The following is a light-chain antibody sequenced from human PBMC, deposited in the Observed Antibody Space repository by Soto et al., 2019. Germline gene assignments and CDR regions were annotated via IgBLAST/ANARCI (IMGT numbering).Light chain of an antibody. CDR3: QQYNNWPWT. Sequence: EIVLTQSPGTLSLSPGERATLSCRASQTVSSRFLAWYQQKPGQAPRLLIYGALSRATGIPARFSGSGSGTEFTLTISSLQSEDFAVYYCQQYNNWPWTFGQGTKVDIK. CDR2: GAL. V-gene: IGKV3D-15*01. CDR1: QTVSSRF. J-gene: IGKJ1*01.